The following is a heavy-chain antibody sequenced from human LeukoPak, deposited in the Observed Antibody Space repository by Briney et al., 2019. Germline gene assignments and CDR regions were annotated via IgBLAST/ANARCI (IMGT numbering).Heavy chain of an antibody. D-gene: IGHD6-19*01. CDR1: GFTFSSYG. V-gene: IGHV3-33*01. J-gene: IGHJ1*01. CDR3: ARAAGAYAEYFQH. CDR2: IWYDGSNK. Sequence: GRSLRLSCAASGFTFSSYGMHWVRQAPGRGLEWVAVIWYDGSNKYYADSVKGRFTISRDNSKNTLYLQMNSLRAEDTAVYYCARAAGAYAEYFQHWGQGTLVTVSS.